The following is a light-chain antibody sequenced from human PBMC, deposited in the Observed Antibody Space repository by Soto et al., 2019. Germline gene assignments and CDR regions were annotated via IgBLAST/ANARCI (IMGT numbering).Light chain of an antibody. V-gene: IGKV3D-15*01. J-gene: IGKJ5*01. Sequence: ILMTQSPATLSVSPGERATLSCWASQSVSSKLAWYQQKPGQAPRLLIYGASTRATGIPARFSGSGSGTEFTLTISSLQSEDFAVYYCQQYNNWPPITFGQGTRLEIK. CDR3: QQYNNWPPIT. CDR1: QSVSSK. CDR2: GAS.